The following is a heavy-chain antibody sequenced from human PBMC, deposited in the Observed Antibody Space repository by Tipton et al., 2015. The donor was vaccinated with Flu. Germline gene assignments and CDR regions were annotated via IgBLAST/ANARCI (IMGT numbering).Heavy chain of an antibody. CDR2: ISSSGSTT. V-gene: IGHV3-48*03. Sequence: SLRLSCAASGFTFSNYEMSWVRQAPGKGLEWVSYISSSGSTTYYADSVKGRFTISRDNAKNSLYLQMNSLRAEDTAVYYCARGLYYYGSGFPFDLWGRGTLVTVSS. CDR3: ARGLYYYGSGFPFDL. CDR1: GFTFSNYE. J-gene: IGHJ2*01. D-gene: IGHD3-10*01.